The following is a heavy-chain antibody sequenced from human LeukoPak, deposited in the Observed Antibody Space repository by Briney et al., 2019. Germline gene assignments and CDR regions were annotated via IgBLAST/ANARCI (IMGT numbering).Heavy chain of an antibody. CDR2: ITWDSETT. J-gene: IGHJ6*03. D-gene: IGHD6-13*01. CDR3: ARAYTSSRHYYYYYMDV. Sequence: PGGSLRLSCADFGFTFDDYGMSWVRQAPGKGLEWVSGITWDSETTGYADSVKGRFTISRDNAKNSLYLQMNSLRAEDTALYYCARAYTSSRHYYYYYMDVWGKGTTVTVSS. V-gene: IGHV3-20*04. CDR1: GFTFDDYG.